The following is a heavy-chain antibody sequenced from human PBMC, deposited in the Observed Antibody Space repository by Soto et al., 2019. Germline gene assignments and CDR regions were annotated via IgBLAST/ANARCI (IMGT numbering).Heavy chain of an antibody. CDR1: GCTVTGHG. CDR3: AKDRQYPRDDSHY. D-gene: IGHD4-4*01. V-gene: IGHV3-23*01. J-gene: IGHJ4*02. CDR2: ISPNGQGI. Sequence: PGGSQRLSYGVSGCTVTGHGGRWVRQAPGKGLEWVSAISPNGQGIWYAESVKGRFTISRDISRNPVFLQMDSLRAEDTAFYYRAKDRQYPRDDSHYLVQGTLVIGSS.